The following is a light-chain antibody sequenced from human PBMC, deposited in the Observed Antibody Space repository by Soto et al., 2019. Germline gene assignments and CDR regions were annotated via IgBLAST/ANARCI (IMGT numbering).Light chain of an antibody. V-gene: IGLV2-11*01. Sequence: QSALTQPRSVSGSPGQSVTISCTGTSSDVGANKYVSWYQQHPGKAPKLMIYDISKRPPGVPDRFSGSKSGNTASLTISGLQAEDESDYYCCSSAGRNTYALFGGGTKVTVL. CDR3: CSSAGRNTYAL. CDR1: SSDVGANKY. J-gene: IGLJ2*01. CDR2: DIS.